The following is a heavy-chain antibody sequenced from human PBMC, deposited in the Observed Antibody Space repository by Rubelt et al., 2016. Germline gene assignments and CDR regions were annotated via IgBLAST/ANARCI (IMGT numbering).Heavy chain of an antibody. V-gene: IGHV4-39*07. CDR3: ARDPIYGMDV. CDR1: GGSISSSSYY. CDR2: IYYSGST. J-gene: IGHJ6*02. Sequence: QLQLQESGPGLVKPSETLSLTCTVSGGSISSSSYYWGWIRQPPGKGLEWIGSIYYSGSTYYNPSLKSRVTISVDTSKNQFSRKLNSVTAADTAVYYCARDPIYGMDVWGQGTTVTVSS.